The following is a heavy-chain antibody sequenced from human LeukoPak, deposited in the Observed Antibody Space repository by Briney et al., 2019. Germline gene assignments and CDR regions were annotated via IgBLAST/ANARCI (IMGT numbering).Heavy chain of an antibody. CDR1: GGSISSYY. CDR3: AREVGSGSAPLSFLDY. D-gene: IGHD3-10*01. J-gene: IGHJ4*02. V-gene: IGHV4-4*07. Sequence: SETLSLTCTVSGGSISSYYWSWIRQPAGKGLEWIGRIYTSGSTNYNPSLKSRVTISVDTSKNQFSLKLSSVTAADTAVYYCAREVGSGSAPLSFLDYWGQGTLVTVSS. CDR2: IYTSGST.